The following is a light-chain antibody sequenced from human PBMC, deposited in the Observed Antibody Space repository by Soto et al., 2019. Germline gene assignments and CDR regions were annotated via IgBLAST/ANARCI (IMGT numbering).Light chain of an antibody. V-gene: IGKV3-15*01. CDR1: PSVSTN. J-gene: IGKJ2*01. CDR3: QQYNKWPLYT. Sequence: EIVMTQSPATLSVSPGERASLSCRASPSVSTNLAWYQQRPGQAPRLLIYDASTRATGIPARFSGSASGTQFTLTISGLQSEDFAVYYCQQYNKWPLYTFGQGTKLEIK. CDR2: DAS.